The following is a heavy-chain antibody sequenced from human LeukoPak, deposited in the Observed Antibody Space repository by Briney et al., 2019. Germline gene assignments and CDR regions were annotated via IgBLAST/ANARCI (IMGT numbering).Heavy chain of an antibody. CDR2: IFDNRNT. CDR1: GGSISSYY. J-gene: IGHJ5*02. CDR3: ARDYYGSGKGWFDP. V-gene: IGHV4-59*01. Sequence: SETLSLTCIVSGGSISSYYWSWIRQPPGKGLEWIGYIFDNRNTKYNPSLKSRVSLSLDTSKNEFSLNLSSVTAADTAVYYCARDYYGSGKGWFDPWGQGTLVTVSS. D-gene: IGHD3-10*01.